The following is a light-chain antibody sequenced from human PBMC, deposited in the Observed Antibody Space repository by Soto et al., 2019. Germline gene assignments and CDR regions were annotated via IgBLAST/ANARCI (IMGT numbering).Light chain of an antibody. CDR2: WAS. CDR3: QQYYSTPPT. Sequence: DVVMTQSPDSLAVSLGERATINCKSSQSVLYSSNNKNYLAWYQQKPGQPPKLLIYWASTRESGVPDRFSGSGSGTDYTFTSSSLQAEDVAVYDCQQYYSTPPTFGQGTKVEIK. J-gene: IGKJ1*01. V-gene: IGKV4-1*01. CDR1: QSVLYSSNNKNY.